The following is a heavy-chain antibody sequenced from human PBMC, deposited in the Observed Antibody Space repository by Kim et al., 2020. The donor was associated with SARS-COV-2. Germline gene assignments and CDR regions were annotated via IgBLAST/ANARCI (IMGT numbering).Heavy chain of an antibody. V-gene: IGHV3-21*01. D-gene: IGHD2-15*01. Sequence: GGSLRLSCAASGFTFSSYSMNWVRQAPGKGLEWVSSISSSSSHIYYADSVKGRFTISRDNAKNSLYLQMNSLRAEDTAVYYCARAGEIGYCSGGSCYSGNWFDPWGQGTLVTVSS. J-gene: IGHJ5*02. CDR1: GFTFSSYS. CDR3: ARAGEIGYCSGGSCYSGNWFDP. CDR2: ISSSSSHI.